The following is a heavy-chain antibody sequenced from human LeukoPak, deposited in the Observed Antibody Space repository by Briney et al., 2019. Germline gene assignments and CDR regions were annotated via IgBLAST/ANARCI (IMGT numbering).Heavy chain of an antibody. D-gene: IGHD3-16*01. J-gene: IGHJ3*02. CDR2: ISSSSSYT. V-gene: IGHV3-11*05. CDR3: VRDLEYDYVWGSYNGGAFDI. Sequence: GGSLRLSCAASGFTVTTTYMTWVRQAPGKGLEWVSDISSSSSYTNYADSVKGRFTISRDNAKKSLYLQMNSLRAEDTAVYYCVRDLEYDYVWGSYNGGAFDIWGQGTMVTVSS. CDR1: GFTVTTTY.